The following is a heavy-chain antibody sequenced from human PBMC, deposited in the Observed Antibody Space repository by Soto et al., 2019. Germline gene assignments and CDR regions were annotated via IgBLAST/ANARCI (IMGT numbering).Heavy chain of an antibody. J-gene: IGHJ4*02. Sequence: EVQLLESGGGLVQPGGSLRLSCAASGFTFSSYAMSWVRQAPGKGLEWVSTIGGGGGSTYYADSVKGRFTISRDNSKNTLYLQMNSLRAEDTAIYYCAKVEYYYDSRGYYRYFDYWGQGTLVTVSS. CDR2: IGGGGGST. CDR3: AKVEYYYDSRGYYRYFDY. V-gene: IGHV3-23*01. D-gene: IGHD3-22*01. CDR1: GFTFSSYA.